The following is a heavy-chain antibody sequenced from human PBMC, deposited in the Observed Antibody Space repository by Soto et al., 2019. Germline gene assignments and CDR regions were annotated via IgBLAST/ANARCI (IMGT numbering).Heavy chain of an antibody. D-gene: IGHD2-21*01. CDR3: ARGGLLLDY. CDR2: IWYDGTNK. Sequence: QVQLVESGGGVVQPGRSLRLSCAASGFTFGSYGMHWVRQAPGKGLEWVAVIWYDGTNKYYADSVKGRFTISGDNSKNTLYLQMNSLRAEDTAVYYCARGGLLLDYWGQGTLVTVSS. V-gene: IGHV3-33*01. CDR1: GFTFGSYG. J-gene: IGHJ4*02.